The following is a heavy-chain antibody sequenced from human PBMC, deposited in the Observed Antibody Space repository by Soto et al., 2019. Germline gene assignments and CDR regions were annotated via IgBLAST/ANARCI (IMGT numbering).Heavy chain of an antibody. CDR2: ISATGGST. Sequence: GGSLRLSCAASGFTFGSFGMSWVRQAPGKGLEWVSAISATGGSTYYANSVKGRFTFSRDNSKNTLYLQMNSLRADDTAVYYCAKDRGLSYGYGIDYCDQATLVTVST. CDR3: AKDRGLSYGYGIDY. D-gene: IGHD5-18*01. J-gene: IGHJ4*02. V-gene: IGHV3-23*01. CDR1: GFTFGSFG.